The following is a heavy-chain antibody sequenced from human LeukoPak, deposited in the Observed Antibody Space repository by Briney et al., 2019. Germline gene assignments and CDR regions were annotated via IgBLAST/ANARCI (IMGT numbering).Heavy chain of an antibody. Sequence: GASVTVSCKSSRCTFSNYAISWVRQAPGQGLEWMGRIIPIFGTTNYAQKFQGRVTITTDESTSTAYMELSSLRSEDTAVYYCARGGEANYYDTSGYYLYYYWGQGTLVTVSS. CDR3: ARGGEANYYDTSGYYLYYY. CDR1: RCTFSNYA. J-gene: IGHJ4*02. V-gene: IGHV1-69*05. D-gene: IGHD3-22*01. CDR2: IIPIFGTT.